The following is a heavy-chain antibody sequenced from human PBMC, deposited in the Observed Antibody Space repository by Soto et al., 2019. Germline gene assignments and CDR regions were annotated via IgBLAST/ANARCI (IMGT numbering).Heavy chain of an antibody. CDR3: ARDGSWNDRPNWFDP. Sequence: QVQLVQSGAEVKKPGSSVKVSCKASGGTFSSYAISWVRQAPGQGLEWMGGIIPIFGTANYAQEFQGRVTITADKSTSTAYMVLSSLRSEDTAVYYCARDGSWNDRPNWFDPWGQGTLVTVSS. V-gene: IGHV1-69*06. J-gene: IGHJ5*02. CDR1: GGTFSSYA. CDR2: IIPIFGTA. D-gene: IGHD1-1*01.